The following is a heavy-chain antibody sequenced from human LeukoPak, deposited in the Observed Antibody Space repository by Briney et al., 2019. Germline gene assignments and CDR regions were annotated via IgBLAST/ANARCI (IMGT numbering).Heavy chain of an antibody. CDR2: ISYDGSNK. CDR3: ARNVNLEWP. V-gene: IGHV3-30*03. D-gene: IGHD3-3*01. J-gene: IGHJ5*02. Sequence: GGSLRLSCAASGFTFSSYGMHWVRQAPGKGLEWVAVISYDGSNKYYADSVKGRFTISRDNSKNTLYLQMNSLRAEDTAVYYCARNVNLEWPWGQGTLVTVSS. CDR1: GFTFSSYG.